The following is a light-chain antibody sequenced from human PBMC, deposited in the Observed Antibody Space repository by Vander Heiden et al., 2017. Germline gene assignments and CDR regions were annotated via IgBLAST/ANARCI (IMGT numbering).Light chain of an antibody. CDR2: AAS. CDR3: QQSDSTPLT. Sequence: DIQMTQSPSSLSASVGDRVTITCRASQSINSYLNWYQQKPGKAPKLLIYAASSLQSEVPSRFSGSGSGTDFTLTISRLQREDFATYYCQQSDSTPLTFGGGTKVEI. CDR1: QSINSY. V-gene: IGKV1-39*01. J-gene: IGKJ4*01.